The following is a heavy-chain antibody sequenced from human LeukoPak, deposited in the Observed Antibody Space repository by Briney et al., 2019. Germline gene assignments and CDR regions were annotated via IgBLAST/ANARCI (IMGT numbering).Heavy chain of an antibody. V-gene: IGHV4-39*01. CDR3: ARLFDT. CDR2: IFYSGCT. CDR1: GGSISGSTYY. Sequence: SETLSLTCTVSGGSISGSTYYWGWVRQPPGKGLEWIGKIFYSGCTYYSPSLQRRATMSADTSKNQFSLRMSSATAADTGLYYCARLFDTWGQGIQVTVSS. J-gene: IGHJ4*02.